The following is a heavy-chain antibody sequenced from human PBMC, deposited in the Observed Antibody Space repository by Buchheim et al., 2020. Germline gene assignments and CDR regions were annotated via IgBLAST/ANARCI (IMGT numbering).Heavy chain of an antibody. V-gene: IGHV3-30*04. J-gene: IGHJ4*02. D-gene: IGHD3-9*01. CDR2: ISYDGSNK. CDR3: ARDKDVLRYFALPGY. Sequence: QVQLVESGGGVVQPGRSLRLSCAASGFTFSSYAMHWVRQAPGKGLEWVAVISYDGSNKYYADSVKGRFTTSRDNSKNTLYLQMNSLRAEDTAVYYCARDKDVLRYFALPGYWGQGTL. CDR1: GFTFSSYA.